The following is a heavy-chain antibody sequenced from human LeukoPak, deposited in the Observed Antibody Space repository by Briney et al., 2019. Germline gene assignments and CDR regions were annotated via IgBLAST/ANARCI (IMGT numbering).Heavy chain of an antibody. CDR1: GYTFTSYY. CDR3: ARPGLERRSLYYYYYGMDV. CDR2: INPSGGST. Sequence: GASVKVSCKASGYTFTSYYMHWVRQAPGQGLEWMGIINPSGGSTSYAQKFQGRVTMTRDTSTSTAYMELRSLRSDDTAVYYCARPGLERRSLYYYYYGMDVWGQGTTVTVSS. V-gene: IGHV1-46*01. D-gene: IGHD1-1*01. J-gene: IGHJ6*02.